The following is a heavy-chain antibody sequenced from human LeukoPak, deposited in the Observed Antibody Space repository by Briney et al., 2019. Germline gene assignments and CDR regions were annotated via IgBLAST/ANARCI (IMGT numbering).Heavy chain of an antibody. CDR1: GFTFSSYA. CDR2: SGSGGDT. Sequence: GGSLRLSCAAPGFTFSSYAMNWVRQAPGKGLEWVSISGSGGDTYYADSVKGRFTISRDNSKNTLYLQMNSLRAEDTAVYYCAKARGATYGTYYFDYWGQGTLVTVSS. J-gene: IGHJ4*02. CDR3: AKARGATYGTYYFDY. V-gene: IGHV3-23*01. D-gene: IGHD4/OR15-4a*01.